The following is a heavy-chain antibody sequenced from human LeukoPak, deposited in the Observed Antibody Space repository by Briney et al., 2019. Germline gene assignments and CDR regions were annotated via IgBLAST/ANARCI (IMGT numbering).Heavy chain of an antibody. V-gene: IGHV4-34*01. CDR2: INHSGST. D-gene: IGHD2-2*01. Sequence: SETLSLTCAVYGGSFSGYYWSWIRQPPGKGLEWIGEINHSGSTNYNPSLKSRVTISVDTSKNQFSLKPSSVTAADTAVYYCARGPSNGMDVWGQGTTVTVSS. CDR1: GGSFSGYY. CDR3: ARGPSNGMDV. J-gene: IGHJ6*02.